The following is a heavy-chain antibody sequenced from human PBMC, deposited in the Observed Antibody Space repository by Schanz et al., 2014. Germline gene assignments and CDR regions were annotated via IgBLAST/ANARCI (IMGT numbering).Heavy chain of an antibody. CDR2: ISGSGETT. D-gene: IGHD1-20*01. J-gene: IGHJ6*02. V-gene: IGHV3-23*04. CDR3: ARRITGTHHNPYYHGMDV. CDR1: GFTFSSYA. Sequence: EVHLVESGGGLVQPGGSLRLSCAASGFTFSSYAMSWVRQAPGKGLEWVSAISGSGETTYYADSVKGRFTISRDNSKNALYLQMNSLRAEDTAVYYCARRITGTHHNPYYHGMDVWGQGTTVTVSS.